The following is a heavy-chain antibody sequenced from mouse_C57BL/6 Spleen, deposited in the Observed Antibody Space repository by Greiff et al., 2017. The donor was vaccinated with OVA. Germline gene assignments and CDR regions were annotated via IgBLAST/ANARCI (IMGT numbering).Heavy chain of an antibody. Sequence: VKLMESGPGLVAPSQSLSITCTVSGFSLTSYGVDWVRQSPGKGLEWLGVIWGVGSTNYNSALKSRLSISKDNSKSQVFLKMNSLQTDDTAMYYCARDYYGSSSYAMDYWGQGTSVTVSS. CDR1: GFSLTSYG. V-gene: IGHV2-6*01. CDR3: ARDYYGSSSYAMDY. J-gene: IGHJ4*01. D-gene: IGHD1-1*01. CDR2: IWGVGST.